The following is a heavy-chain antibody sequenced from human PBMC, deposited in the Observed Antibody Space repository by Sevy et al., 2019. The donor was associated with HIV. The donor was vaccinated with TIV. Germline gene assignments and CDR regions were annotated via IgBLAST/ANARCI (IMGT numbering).Heavy chain of an antibody. V-gene: IGHV1-58*01. D-gene: IGHD3-16*01. CDR3: VAEDMTRFGGTWRVFDI. CDR1: GFALTDSA. Sequence: PSVKVSCKASGFALTDSAVQWVRQARGQRLEWIGWIVVGSGVTNYAQKFHERVTVTTDMSTSTAHMELTSLRSDDTAVYYCVAEDMTRFGGTWRVFDIWGQGTLVTVSS. J-gene: IGHJ3*02. CDR2: IVVGSGVT.